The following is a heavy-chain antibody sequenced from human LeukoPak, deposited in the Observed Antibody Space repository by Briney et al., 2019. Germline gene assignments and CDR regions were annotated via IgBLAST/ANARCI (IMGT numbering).Heavy chain of an antibody. J-gene: IGHJ4*02. D-gene: IGHD1-26*01. V-gene: IGHV3-53*01. CDR1: GFSVSSSY. CDR2: NSGEST. CDR3: ARASGIDYTDMPDY. Sequence: GGSLRLSCAAPGFSVSSSYMNWVRQAPGRVLEWAAVNSGESTNYADSVKGRFTISRDSSKNTLYLQMNSLRAEDTAVYYCARASGIDYTDMPDYWGQGTLVTVSS.